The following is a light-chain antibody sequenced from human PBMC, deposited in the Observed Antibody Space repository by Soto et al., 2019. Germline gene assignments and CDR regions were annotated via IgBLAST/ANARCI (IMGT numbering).Light chain of an antibody. Sequence: ERVLPQSPGTLSLSPGERATLSCRASQSVRRNYLAWYQQKPGQAPRLLIYNSSTRATGIPDRFSGSGSGTDFTLTISRLEPEDFALYYCQQYRDLPQTFGQGTQVEIK. CDR2: NSS. CDR1: QSVRRNY. J-gene: IGKJ1*01. V-gene: IGKV3-20*01. CDR3: QQYRDLPQT.